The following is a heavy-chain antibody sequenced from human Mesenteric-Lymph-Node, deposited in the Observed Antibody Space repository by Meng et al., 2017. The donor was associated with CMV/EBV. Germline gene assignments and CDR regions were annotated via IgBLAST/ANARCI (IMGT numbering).Heavy chain of an antibody. CDR1: GYTLTGHH. D-gene: IGHD3-10*01. J-gene: IGHJ4*02. CDR2: INPNTGAT. V-gene: IGHV1-2*02. CDR3: ARDSDSSGSYGDYFDF. Sequence: ASVKVSCKTSGYTLTGHHIHWVRQAPGQGLEWVGYINPNTGATKYAQNFQGRVTMTRDTSINTAYMDLSGLRSDDTAVYYCARDSDSSGSYGDYFDFWGQGTLVTVSS.